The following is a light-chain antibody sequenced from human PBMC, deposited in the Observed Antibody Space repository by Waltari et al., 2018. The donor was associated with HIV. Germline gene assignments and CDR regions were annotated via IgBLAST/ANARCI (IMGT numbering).Light chain of an antibody. CDR2: EDT. V-gene: IGLV3-1*01. CDR3: QAWDTSVWV. Sequence: SYELTQSPSLSVSPGQTASITCSGDKLGDQYACWYQQKPGQSPVLVIYEDTKRPSGSPERFSGSSSGNTATLTIRGTQAVDAADYYCQAWDTSVWVFGGGTKLTVL. CDR1: KLGDQY. J-gene: IGLJ3*02.